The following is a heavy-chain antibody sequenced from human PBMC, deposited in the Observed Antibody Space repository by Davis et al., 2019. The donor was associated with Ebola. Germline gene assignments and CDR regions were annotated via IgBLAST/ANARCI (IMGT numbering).Heavy chain of an antibody. V-gene: IGHV4-39*07. Sequence: SETLSLTCTVSGGSISSSSYYWGWIRQPPGKGLEWIGSIYYSGSTNYNPSLKSRVTISVDTSKNQFSLKLSSVTAADTAVYYCARGMGFGGVIVIGAFDIWGQGTLVTVSS. D-gene: IGHD3-16*02. J-gene: IGHJ4*02. CDR3: ARGMGFGGVIVIGAFDI. CDR2: IYYSGST. CDR1: GGSISSSSYY.